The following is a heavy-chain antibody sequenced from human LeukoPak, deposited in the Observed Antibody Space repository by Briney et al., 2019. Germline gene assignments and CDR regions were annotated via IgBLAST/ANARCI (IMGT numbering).Heavy chain of an antibody. J-gene: IGHJ6*02. CDR1: GGSISSYY. Sequence: SETLSLTCTVSGGSISSYYWSWIRQPPGKGLEWIGYIYYSGSTNYNPSLKSRVTISVDTSKNQFSLKLSSVTAADTAVYYCARDAYMDVDTAMVTLTIYYYYYGMDVWGQGTTVTVSS. V-gene: IGHV4-59*01. CDR2: IYYSGST. D-gene: IGHD5-18*01. CDR3: ARDAYMDVDTAMVTLTIYYYYYGMDV.